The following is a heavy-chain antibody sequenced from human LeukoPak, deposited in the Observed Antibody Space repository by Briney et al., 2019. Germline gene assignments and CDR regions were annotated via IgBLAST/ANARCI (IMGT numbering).Heavy chain of an antibody. Sequence: SETLSLTCTVSGGSISSYYWSWIRQPPGKGLEWIGYIYYSGSTNYNPSLKSRVTISVDTSKNQFSLKLSSVTAADTAVYYCARAGSGSYNAFDIWGQGTMVTVSS. D-gene: IGHD1-26*01. CDR3: ARAGSGSYNAFDI. J-gene: IGHJ3*02. CDR1: GGSISSYY. V-gene: IGHV4-59*01. CDR2: IYYSGST.